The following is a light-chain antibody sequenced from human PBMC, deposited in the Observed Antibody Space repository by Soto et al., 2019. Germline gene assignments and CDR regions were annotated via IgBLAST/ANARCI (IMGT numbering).Light chain of an antibody. J-gene: IGKJ1*01. CDR1: QTVGNNY. CDR3: QQTAYSPRT. V-gene: IGKV3-20*01. CDR2: DAS. Sequence: EMVLTQSPDSLSLSPGERATLSCRVSQTVGNNYVAWYQQKPGQAPRLLIYDASYRATGIPDRFSGSGSGTDFILTISRLEPEDFAVYYCQQTAYSPRTFGQGTKVEVK.